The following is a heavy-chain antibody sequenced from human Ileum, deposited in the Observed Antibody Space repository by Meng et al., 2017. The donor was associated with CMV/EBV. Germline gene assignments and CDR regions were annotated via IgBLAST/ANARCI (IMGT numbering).Heavy chain of an antibody. CDR3: VNDISGPSNS. V-gene: IGHV1-2*02. CDR2: VSPMTGDA. D-gene: IGHD1-1*01. J-gene: IGHJ1*01. CDR1: GNPFTSFN. Sequence: QARLVQSGSEVKKPGASVKGSCQASGNPFTSFNVHWVRQAPGQGFELMGWVSPMTGDATSTQKFQGRVSMTKDTSINTVYMELSSLTSDDTAVYYCVNDISGPSNSWGQGTLVTVSS.